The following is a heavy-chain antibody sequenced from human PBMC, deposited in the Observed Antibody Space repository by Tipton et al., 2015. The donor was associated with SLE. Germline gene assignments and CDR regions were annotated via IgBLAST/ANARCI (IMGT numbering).Heavy chain of an antibody. CDR2: ISYIGST. V-gene: IGHV4-4*02. CDR3: VRLRSKALIDY. Sequence: TLSLTCTLSGGSITSSNWWTWVRHPPGKGLEWIASISYIGSTFYYPSLKSRITISVDTSKNQFSLEVRSVTAADTAVYYCVRLRSKALIDYWGQGTLVTVSS. J-gene: IGHJ4*02. D-gene: IGHD2-8*01. CDR1: GGSITSSNW.